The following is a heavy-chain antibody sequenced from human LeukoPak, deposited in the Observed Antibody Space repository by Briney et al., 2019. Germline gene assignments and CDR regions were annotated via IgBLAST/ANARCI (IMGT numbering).Heavy chain of an antibody. V-gene: IGHV1-18*01. CDR2: ISAYNGNT. D-gene: IGHD3-22*01. J-gene: IGHJ4*02. Sequence: GASVKVSCKASGGTFSSYAISWVRQAPGQGLEWMGWISAYNGNTNYAQKLQGRVTMTTDTSTSSAYMELRSLRSDDTAVYYCARMDDSSGYYYRDYWGQGTLVTVSS. CDR3: ARMDDSSGYYYRDY. CDR1: GGTFSSYA.